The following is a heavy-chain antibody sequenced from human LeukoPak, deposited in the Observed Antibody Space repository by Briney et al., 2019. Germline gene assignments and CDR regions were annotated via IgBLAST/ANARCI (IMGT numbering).Heavy chain of an antibody. CDR1: GFIFSSYA. V-gene: IGHV3-23*01. Sequence: PGGSLRLSCAASGFIFSSYAMSWVRQAPGKGLEWVSAISGSGGSTYYADSVKGRFTISRDNSKDTLYLQMNSLRAEDTAVYYCAKDRIAVADPFDYWGQGTLVTVSS. CDR3: AKDRIAVADPFDY. D-gene: IGHD6-19*01. J-gene: IGHJ4*02. CDR2: ISGSGGST.